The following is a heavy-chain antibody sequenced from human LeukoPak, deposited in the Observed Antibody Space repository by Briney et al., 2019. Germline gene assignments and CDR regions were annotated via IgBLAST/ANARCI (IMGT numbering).Heavy chain of an antibody. V-gene: IGHV3-15*01. CDR3: ITGDYDFWSGFYSPNHYFDY. J-gene: IGHJ4*02. CDR1: GFTFTSAW. D-gene: IGHD3-3*01. Sequence: GGSLRPSCAASGFTFTSAWMSWVRQAPGKGLEWVGRIKGKTAAGAPDYVASVKGRFTISRDDSKNTLFLQMNSLKTEGTAVYYCITGDYDFWSGFYSPNHYFDYWGQGTLVTVSS. CDR2: IKGKTAAGAP.